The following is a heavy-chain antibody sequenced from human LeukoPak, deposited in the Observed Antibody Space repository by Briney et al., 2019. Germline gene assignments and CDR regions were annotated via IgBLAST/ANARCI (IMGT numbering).Heavy chain of an antibody. CDR2: ISYDGSNK. J-gene: IGHJ4*02. V-gene: IGHV3-30*04. D-gene: IGHD4-17*01. CDR3: AREGRDTVTTYKSYLSNSKYFDY. CDR1: GFTFSSYA. Sequence: PGGSLRLSCAASGFTFSSYAMHWVRQAPGKGLEWVAVISYDGSNKYYADSVKGRFTISRDNSKNTLYLQMNSLRAKDTAVYYCAREGRDTVTTYKSYLSNSKYFDYWGQGTLVTVSS.